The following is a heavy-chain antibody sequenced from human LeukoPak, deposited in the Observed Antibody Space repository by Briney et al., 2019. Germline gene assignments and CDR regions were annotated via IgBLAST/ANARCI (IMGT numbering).Heavy chain of an antibody. CDR2: INPKNAAT. CDR3: ARDEDLGYCSGGSCYYRWFDP. J-gene: IGHJ5*02. Sequence: ASVKVSCKASGYTFTGHYIHWVRQAPGQGLEWMGWINPKNAATNYAQKFQGRVTMTRDTSTGTVCMELSSLRSDDTAVYYCARDEDLGYCSGGSCYYRWFDPWGQGTLVTVSS. CDR1: GYTFTGHY. V-gene: IGHV1-2*02. D-gene: IGHD2-15*01.